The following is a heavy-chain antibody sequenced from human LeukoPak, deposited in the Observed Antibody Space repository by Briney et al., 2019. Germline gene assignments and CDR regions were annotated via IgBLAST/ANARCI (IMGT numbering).Heavy chain of an antibody. D-gene: IGHD6-6*01. CDR1: GFTFSSYA. V-gene: IGHV3-64*04. Sequence: GGSLRLSCAASGFTFSSYAMHWVRQAPGKGLEYVSAISSNGGSTYYANSVKGRFTISRDNAKNSLYLQMNSLRAEDTAVYYCARGSLFSRAARSFFSWGQGTLVTVSS. J-gene: IGHJ5*02. CDR3: ARGSLFSRAARSFFS. CDR2: ISSNGGST.